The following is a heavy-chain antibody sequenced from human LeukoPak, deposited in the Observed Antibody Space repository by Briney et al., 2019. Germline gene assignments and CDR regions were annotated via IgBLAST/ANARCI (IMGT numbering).Heavy chain of an antibody. Sequence: SETLSLTCTVSGASIISDTYYWGWIRQPPGKGLEWIGSIYYSGSTYYSPSLKSRVTMSVDTSTNQFSLKLISVTAADTALYYCARNSYASSGYYLDDFYFDFWGQGTLVTVSS. CDR3: ARNSYASSGYYLDDFYFDF. D-gene: IGHD3-22*01. J-gene: IGHJ4*02. V-gene: IGHV4-39*07. CDR1: GASIISDTYY. CDR2: IYYSGST.